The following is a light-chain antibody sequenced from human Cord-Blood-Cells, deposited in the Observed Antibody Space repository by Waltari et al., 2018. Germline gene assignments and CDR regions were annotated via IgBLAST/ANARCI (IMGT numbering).Light chain of an antibody. V-gene: IGKV1-39*01. CDR3: QQSYSTPYT. J-gene: IGKJ2*01. CDR1: QSISSY. CDR2: AAS. Sequence: DIQMTQSPSSLSASVGDRVTITCRSIQSISSYLNWYQQKPGKAPKLLIYAASSLQSGVPSSFSGSGSGTDFTLTISSLQPVDFATYYCQQSYSTPYTFGQGTKLEIK.